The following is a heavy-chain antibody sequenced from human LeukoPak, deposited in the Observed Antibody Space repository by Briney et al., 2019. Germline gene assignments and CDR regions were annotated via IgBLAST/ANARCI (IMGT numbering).Heavy chain of an antibody. J-gene: IGHJ3*02. Sequence: GGTLRLSCAASGFTFNRYNMNWVRRAPGKGLEWVSSISTSSSYIYYADSVKGRFTISRDNAKNSLYLQMNSLRAEDTAVYYCARSAYYYDSSGYTDDAFDIWGQGTMVTVSS. CDR3: ARSAYYYDSSGYTDDAFDI. V-gene: IGHV3-21*01. CDR1: GFTFNRYN. CDR2: ISTSSSYI. D-gene: IGHD3-22*01.